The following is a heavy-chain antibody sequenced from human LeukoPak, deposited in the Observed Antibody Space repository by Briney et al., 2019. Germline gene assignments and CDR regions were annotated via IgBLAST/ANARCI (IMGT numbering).Heavy chain of an antibody. V-gene: IGHV1-3*01. Sequence: EASVKVSCKASGYTFTSYAIHWVRQAPGQRLEWMGWISAGNGNTKYSQNFQGRVTFIRNTSATTAFMELSSLRSEDAAVYYCARDSGSGSNDYWGQGTLVTVSS. D-gene: IGHD1-26*01. CDR3: ARDSGSGSNDY. CDR1: GYTFTSYA. CDR2: ISAGNGNT. J-gene: IGHJ4*02.